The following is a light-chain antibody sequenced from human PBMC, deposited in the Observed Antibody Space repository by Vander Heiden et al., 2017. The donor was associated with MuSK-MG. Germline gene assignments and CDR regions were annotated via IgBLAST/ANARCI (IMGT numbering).Light chain of an antibody. Sequence: SALPQPASVSGRPGQSVTISCTGTSSDVGSYNLVSWYQQHPGKAPKLMIYEVSKRPSGVSNRFSGSKSGNTASLTISGLQAEDEADYYCCSYAGSSTWVFGGGTKLTVL. J-gene: IGLJ3*02. CDR3: CSYAGSSTWV. V-gene: IGLV2-23*02. CDR2: EVS. CDR1: SSDVGSYNL.